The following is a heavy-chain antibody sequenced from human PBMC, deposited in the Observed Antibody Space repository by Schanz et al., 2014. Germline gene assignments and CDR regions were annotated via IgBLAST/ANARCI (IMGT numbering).Heavy chain of an antibody. CDR3: ARDLNRCGGDCYSG. J-gene: IGHJ4*02. CDR2: ISPSSSYI. Sequence: EVQLLESGGGLVQPGGSLRLSCAASGFTFSNYSMNWVRQAPGKGLEWVSSISPSSSYIYYADSVKGRFTISRDNAKNSLYLQMNSLRAEDTAVYYCARDLNRCGGDCYSGWGQGTLVTVSS. CDR1: GFTFSNYS. V-gene: IGHV3-21*01. D-gene: IGHD2-21*02.